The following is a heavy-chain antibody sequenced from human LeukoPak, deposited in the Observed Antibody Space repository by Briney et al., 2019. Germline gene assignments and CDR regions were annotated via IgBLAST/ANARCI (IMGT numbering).Heavy chain of an antibody. Sequence: ASVKVSCKASGYTFTTYGITWVRQAPGQGLEWMGWIDTYSGNTNYAQKVQGRVTMTTDTSTGTAYMELRSLRSDDTAVYYCAKAPKSMTTVLDYWGQGTLVTVSS. CDR1: GYTFTTYG. J-gene: IGHJ4*02. D-gene: IGHD4-11*01. CDR3: AKAPKSMTTVLDY. V-gene: IGHV1-18*01. CDR2: IDTYSGNT.